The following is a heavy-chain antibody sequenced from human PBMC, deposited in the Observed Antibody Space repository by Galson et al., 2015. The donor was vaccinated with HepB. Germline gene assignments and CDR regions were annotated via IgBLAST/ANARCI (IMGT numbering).Heavy chain of an antibody. CDR2: IGTNGGST. J-gene: IGHJ3*02. Sequence: SLRLSCAASGFTFSYFAMDWVRQAPGKGLEYVSGIGTNGGSTDHADSVKGRFTISRDNSKKTVYLQMSSLRPEDTAVYYCVKSRGGYLRDAFDIWGQGTMVTVSS. CDR1: GFTFSYFA. CDR3: VKSRGGYLRDAFDI. D-gene: IGHD5-12*01. V-gene: IGHV3-64D*09.